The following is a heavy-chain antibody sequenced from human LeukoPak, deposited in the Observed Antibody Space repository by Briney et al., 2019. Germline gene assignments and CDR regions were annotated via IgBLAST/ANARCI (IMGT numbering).Heavy chain of an antibody. CDR2: ISYDGSNK. CDR1: GFTFSSYA. CDR3: ASAELVVTAISY. D-gene: IGHD2-21*02. J-gene: IGHJ4*02. Sequence: GGSLRLSCAASGFTFSSYAMHWVRQAPGKGLEWVAFISYDGSNKYYADSVKGRFTISRDNAKNTLYLQTNSLRAEDTAVYYCASAELVVTAISYWGQGSLVTVSS. V-gene: IGHV3-30-3*01.